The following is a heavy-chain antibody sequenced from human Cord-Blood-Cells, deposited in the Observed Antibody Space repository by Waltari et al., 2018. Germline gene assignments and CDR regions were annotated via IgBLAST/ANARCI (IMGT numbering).Heavy chain of an antibody. Sequence: QVQLVQSGAEVKKPGASVKVSGKASGYTFTGYYIPWVRQAPGQGLEWMGWINPNSGGTNYAQKFQGRVTMTRDTSISTAYMELSRLRSDDTAVYYCARLRVASSMFDPWGQGTLVTVSS. D-gene: IGHD3-10*01. V-gene: IGHV1-2*02. J-gene: IGHJ5*02. CDR3: ARLRVASSMFDP. CDR1: GYTFTGYY. CDR2: INPNSGGT.